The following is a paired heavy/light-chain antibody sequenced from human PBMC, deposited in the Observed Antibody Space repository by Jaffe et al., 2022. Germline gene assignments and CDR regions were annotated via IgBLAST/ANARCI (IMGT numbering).Heavy chain of an antibody. CDR1: GGSISSYF. Sequence: QVQLQESGPGLVKPSETLSLTCTVSGGSISSYFWTWIRQPPGKGLEWMGYIYYSGSTNYSPSLKSRVTMSVDTSKNQFSLQLRFVTAADTAVYYCARHVRSGYGGYESVVEYFDYWGQGTLVTVSS. CDR2: IYYSGST. V-gene: IGHV4-59*01. D-gene: IGHD5-12*01. J-gene: IGHJ4*02. CDR3: ARHVRSGYGGYESVVEYFDY.
Light chain of an antibody. V-gene: IGLV3-25*03. J-gene: IGLJ2*01. CDR2: KDS. CDR1: ALPKQY. Sequence: SYELTQPPSVSVSPGQTARITCSGDALPKQYAYWYQQKPGQAPVLVIYKDSERPSGIPERFSGSSSGTTVTLTISGVQAEDEAEYYCQSADSSGAYVVFGGGTKVTVL. CDR3: QSADSSGAYVV.